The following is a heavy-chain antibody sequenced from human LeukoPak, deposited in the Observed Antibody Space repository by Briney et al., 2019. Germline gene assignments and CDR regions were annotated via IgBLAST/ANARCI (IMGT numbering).Heavy chain of an antibody. Sequence: GGSLRLSCVASGFTFSSYWMSWVRRAPWKGLEWVANIKQDGSEKYYVDSVKGRFTISRDNAKTSLYLQMNSLRAEDTAVYYCARDLSGIAGYTYGRGIDYWGQGTLVTVSS. CDR2: IKQDGSEK. CDR3: ARDLSGIAGYTYGRGIDY. V-gene: IGHV3-7*01. D-gene: IGHD5-18*01. J-gene: IGHJ4*02. CDR1: GFTFSSYW.